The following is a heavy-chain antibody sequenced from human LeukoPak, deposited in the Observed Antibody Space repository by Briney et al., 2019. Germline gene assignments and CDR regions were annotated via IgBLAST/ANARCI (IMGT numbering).Heavy chain of an antibody. CDR3: SSGFYREYYFDY. CDR1: TFTFSNCD. V-gene: IGHV3-23*01. D-gene: IGHD3-22*01. Sequence: GGSLRLSCAGSTFTFSNCDMSWVRQAPGKGLEWLSTISGSDGSTYYADSVKGRFTISRDNSKNTLHLQMNSLYYCAKSAYYDSSGFYREYYFDYWGQGTLVTVSS. J-gene: IGHJ4*02. CDR2: ISGSDGST.